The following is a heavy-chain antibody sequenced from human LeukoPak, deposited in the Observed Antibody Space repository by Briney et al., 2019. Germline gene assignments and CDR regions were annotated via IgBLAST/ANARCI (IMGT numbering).Heavy chain of an antibody. CDR3: VRAVSVSSYYFDC. CDR2: IWYDGSNK. Sequence: GGSLRLSCAASGFTFSSHGMQWVRQAPGKGLEWVAVIWYDGSNKYYTDSVKGRFTISRDNSKNTLYLQMNSLRAEDTAVYYCVRAVSVSSYYFDCWGQGTLVTVSS. V-gene: IGHV3-33*01. CDR1: GFTFSSHG. J-gene: IGHJ4*02. D-gene: IGHD5/OR15-5a*01.